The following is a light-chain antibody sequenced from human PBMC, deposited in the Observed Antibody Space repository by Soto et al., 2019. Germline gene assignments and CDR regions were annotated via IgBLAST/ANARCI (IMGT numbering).Light chain of an antibody. J-gene: IGKJ1*01. CDR1: QSVGSA. CDR2: AVS. V-gene: IGKV3-15*01. Sequence: IVMTQSPATLSVYPGERATLSCRASQSVGSALAWHQQKPGQVPRLRIYAVSTRATGIPPRFSGSGSGTEVTLTISTLQSEDVAVYYFHPYYNLWTFGQGTRVQI. CDR3: HPYYNLWT.